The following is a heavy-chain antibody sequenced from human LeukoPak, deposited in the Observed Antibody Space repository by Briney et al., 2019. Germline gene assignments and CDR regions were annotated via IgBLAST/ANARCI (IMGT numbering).Heavy chain of an antibody. V-gene: IGHV4-30-2*01. D-gene: IGHD3-10*01. CDR1: GGSISSGGYS. Sequence: SQTLSLTCAVSGGSISSGGYSWSWIRQPPGKGLEWIGYIYHSGSTYYNPSLKSRVTISVDRSKNQFSPKLSSVTAADTAVYYCAGMVRGVISMAFDYWGQGTLVTVSS. CDR3: AGMVRGVISMAFDY. CDR2: IYHSGST. J-gene: IGHJ4*02.